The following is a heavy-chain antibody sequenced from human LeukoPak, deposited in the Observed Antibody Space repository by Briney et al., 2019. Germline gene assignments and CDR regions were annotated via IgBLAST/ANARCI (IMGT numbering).Heavy chain of an antibody. CDR2: FDPEDGET. CDR3: ATLGDDFWSGYYTLFEY. D-gene: IGHD3-3*01. CDR1: GYTLTELY. Sequence: ASVKVCCKVSGYTLTELYMHWVRQAPGKGLEWMGGFDPEDGETIYAQKFQGRVTMTEDTSTDTAYMELSSLRSEDTAVYYCATLGDDFWSGYYTLFEYWGQGTLVTVSS. V-gene: IGHV1-24*01. J-gene: IGHJ4*02.